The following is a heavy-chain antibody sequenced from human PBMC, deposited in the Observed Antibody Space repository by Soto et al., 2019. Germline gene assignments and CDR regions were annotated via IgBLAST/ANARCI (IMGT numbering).Heavy chain of an antibody. Sequence: QITLKESGPPLVKPTQTLTLTCTFSGFSLSTTGVGVGWIRQPPGKALEWLALIYWDDDKRQSPSLKSRLTIPGDTSKNQVVLTLTNMDPVDTATYYCVHSFYDLSGPFLFDYWGQGTLVTVSS. D-gene: IGHD3-22*01. CDR1: GFSLSTTGVG. CDR3: VHSFYDLSGPFLFDY. J-gene: IGHJ4*02. CDR2: IYWDDDK. V-gene: IGHV2-5*02.